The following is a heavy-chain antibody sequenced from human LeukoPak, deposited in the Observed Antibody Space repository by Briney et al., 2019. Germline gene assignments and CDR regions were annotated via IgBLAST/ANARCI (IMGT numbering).Heavy chain of an antibody. CDR3: SRGTYPYSSDN. J-gene: IGHJ4*02. Sequence: PGGSLRLSCAASGFTFSSYEMKWVRQAPGKGLLWISHINGDGSKTGYADSVKGRFTISRDNAKNILYLQMNSLRAEDTAVYYCSRGTYPYSSDNWGQGALVTVSS. CDR1: GFTFSSYE. D-gene: IGHD3-10*01. CDR2: INGDGSKT. V-gene: IGHV3-74*01.